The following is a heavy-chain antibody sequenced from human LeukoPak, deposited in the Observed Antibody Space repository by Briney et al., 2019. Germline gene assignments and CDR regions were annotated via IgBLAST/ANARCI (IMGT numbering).Heavy chain of an antibody. CDR2: IYFTGTT. J-gene: IGHJ4*02. Sequence: SETLSLTCTVSGDSISSTSYYWAWIRQPPGKGLEWIGNIYFTGTTFYNPSLKSRVIMSIGTSKNRFSLDLSSVTSEDMARSSCARGLFDGGSWFHFDSWGQGTLVTVSS. D-gene: IGHD6-13*01. CDR3: ARGLFDGGSWFHFDS. V-gene: IGHV4-39*02. CDR1: GDSISSTSYY.